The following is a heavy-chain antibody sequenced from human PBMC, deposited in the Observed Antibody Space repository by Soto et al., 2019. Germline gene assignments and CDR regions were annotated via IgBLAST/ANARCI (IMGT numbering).Heavy chain of an antibody. D-gene: IGHD1-1*01. CDR1: GYSFTSYW. CDR3: ARHSQLEAYYYYYGMDV. CDR2: IDPSDSYT. Sequence: PGESLKISCKGFGYSFTSYWISWVRQMPGKGLEWMGRIDPSDSYTNYSPSFQGHVTISADKSISTAYLQWSSLKASDTAMYYCARHSQLEAYYYYYGMDVWGQGTTVTVSS. J-gene: IGHJ6*02. V-gene: IGHV5-10-1*01.